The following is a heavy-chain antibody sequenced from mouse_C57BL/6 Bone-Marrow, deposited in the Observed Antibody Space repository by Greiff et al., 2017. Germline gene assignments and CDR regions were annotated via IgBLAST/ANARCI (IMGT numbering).Heavy chain of an antibody. CDR1: GYTFTSYW. V-gene: IGHV1-64*01. D-gene: IGHD1-1*01. Sequence: VQLQQSGAELVKPGASVKLSCKASGYTFTSYWMHWVKQRPGQGLEWIGMIHPNSGSTNYNEKFKSKATLTVDKSSSTAYMQLSSLTSEDSAVYYCARSSSTVVATDWYCDVWGTGTTVTVSS. CDR3: ARSSSTVVATDWYCDV. J-gene: IGHJ1*03. CDR2: IHPNSGST.